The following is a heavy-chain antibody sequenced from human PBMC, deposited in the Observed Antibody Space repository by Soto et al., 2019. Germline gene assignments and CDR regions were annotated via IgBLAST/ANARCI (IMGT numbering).Heavy chain of an antibody. J-gene: IGHJ6*02. Sequence: QVQLVESGGGVVQPGRSLRLSCAASGFTFSSYGMHWVRQAPGKGLEWVAVISYDGSNKYYADSVKGRFTISRDNSTNTLYLQMNSRRAEDTAVYYGGKEPGGGGATGYPGYYYYYGMDVWGQGTTVTVSS. D-gene: IGHD3-9*01. CDR3: GKEPGGGGATGYPGYYYYYGMDV. CDR1: GFTFSSYG. V-gene: IGHV3-30*18. CDR2: ISYDGSNK.